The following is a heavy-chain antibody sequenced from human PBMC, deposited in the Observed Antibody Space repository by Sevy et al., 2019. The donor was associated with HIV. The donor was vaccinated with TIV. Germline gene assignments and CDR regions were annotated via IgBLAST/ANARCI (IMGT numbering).Heavy chain of an antibody. V-gene: IGHV4-61*02. J-gene: IGHJ4*02. CDR3: ATRPAPVGYFDY. Sequence: SESLSLTCTVSGGSISSGTYYWSRIGQPAGKGLEWIGRSYTSGSTNYDPSLNSGVTMPVDTSKNQFSLKLSAETAADTAGNNSATRPAPVGYFDYWGQGTLVTVSS. CDR1: GGSISSGTYY. CDR2: SYTSGST.